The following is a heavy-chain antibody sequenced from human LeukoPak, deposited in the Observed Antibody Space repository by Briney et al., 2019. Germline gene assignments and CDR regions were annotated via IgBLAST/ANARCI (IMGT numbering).Heavy chain of an antibody. V-gene: IGHV4-38-2*02. J-gene: IGHJ5*02. Sequence: SETLSLTCTVSGYSISSGYYWGWIRQPPGKGLEWIGSIYYSGSTYYNPSLKSRVTISVDTSKNQFSLKLSSVTAADTAVYYCARGYGDYGGWFDPWGQGTLVTVSS. CDR1: GYSISSGYY. D-gene: IGHD4-17*01. CDR3: ARGYGDYGGWFDP. CDR2: IYYSGST.